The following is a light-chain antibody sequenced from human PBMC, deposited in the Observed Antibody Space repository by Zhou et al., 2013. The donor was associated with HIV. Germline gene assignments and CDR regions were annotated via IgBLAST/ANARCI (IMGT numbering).Light chain of an antibody. CDR3: QQLSSYPRSS. CDR2: KAS. V-gene: IGKV1-5*03. J-gene: IGKJ2*04. Sequence: DIQMTQSPSTLSASVGDRVTITCRASQSISSWLAWYQQKPGKAPKLLIYKASSLESGVPSRFSGSGSGTEFTLTISSLQPEDIATYYCQQLSSYPRSSFGQGTKLEIK. CDR1: QSISSW.